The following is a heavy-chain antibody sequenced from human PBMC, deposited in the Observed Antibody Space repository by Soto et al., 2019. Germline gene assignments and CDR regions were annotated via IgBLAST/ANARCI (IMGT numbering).Heavy chain of an antibody. CDR1: GGSFSGYY. V-gene: IGHV4-34*01. J-gene: IGHJ6*02. CDR2: INHSGST. CDR3: ARVYGSGSYARFYYYYYGMDV. Sequence: SETLSLTCAVYGGSFSGYYWSWIRQPPGKGLEWIGEINHSGSTNYNPSLKSRVTISVDTSKNQFSLKLSSVTAADTAVYYCARVYGSGSYARFYYYYYGMDVWGQGTTVTVSS. D-gene: IGHD3-10*01.